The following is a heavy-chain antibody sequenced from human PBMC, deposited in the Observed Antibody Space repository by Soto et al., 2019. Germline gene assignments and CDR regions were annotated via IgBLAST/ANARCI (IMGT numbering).Heavy chain of an antibody. CDR3: ARDHSSSWYNRQDYYYGMDV. CDR1: GYTFTSYG. CDR2: ISAYNGNT. V-gene: IGHV1-18*01. Sequence: GASVKVSCKASGYTFTSYGISWVRQAPGQGLEWMGWISAYNGNTNYAQKLQGRVTMTTDTSTSTAYMELRSLRSDDTAVYYCARDHSSSWYNRQDYYYGMDVWGQGTTVTVSS. D-gene: IGHD6-13*01. J-gene: IGHJ6*02.